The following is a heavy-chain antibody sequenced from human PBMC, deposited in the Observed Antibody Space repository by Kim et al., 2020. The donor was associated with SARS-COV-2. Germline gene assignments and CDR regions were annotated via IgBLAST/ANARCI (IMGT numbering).Heavy chain of an antibody. V-gene: IGHV4-59*01. CDR1: SDSFSAYY. D-gene: IGHD2-15*01. CDR2: IFYSGST. Sequence: SETLSLTCTVSSDSFSAYYWSWIRQIPGKGLEWIGYIFYSGSTNYNPSLKSRATISWDTSRNQFSLELTSVTQADTAVYYCARSGGRGGWQQFDYWGQG. J-gene: IGHJ4*02. CDR3: ARSGGRGGWQQFDY.